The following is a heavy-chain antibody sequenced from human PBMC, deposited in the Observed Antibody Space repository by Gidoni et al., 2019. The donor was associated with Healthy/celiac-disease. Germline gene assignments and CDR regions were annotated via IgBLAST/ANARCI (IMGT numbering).Heavy chain of an antibody. CDR2: IYSGGST. Sequence: EVQLVEAGGGLVQPGGSLRLSCAASGFPGSSNDMRWVRQAPGKGLEWVSVIYSGGSTYYADSVKGRFTISRDNSKNTLYLQMNSLRAEDTAVYYCARGGSGSYSGYFDYWGQGTLVTVSS. V-gene: IGHV3-66*02. CDR1: GFPGSSND. CDR3: ARGGSGSYSGYFDY. J-gene: IGHJ4*02. D-gene: IGHD1-26*01.